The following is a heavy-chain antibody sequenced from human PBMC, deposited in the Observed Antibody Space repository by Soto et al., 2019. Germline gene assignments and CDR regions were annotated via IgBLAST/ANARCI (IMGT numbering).Heavy chain of an antibody. CDR2: IYHSGST. D-gene: IGHD6-13*01. CDR3: ARRTGYTNSWFFDY. Sequence: QVQLQESGPGLVKPSGTLSLTCAVSGDSISSNKWWSWVRQPPGKGLGWIGEIYHSGSTNYNPSLKSRVTISVDKSKNLFSLKLSSVTAADTAVYYCARRTGYTNSWFFDYWGQGTLVTVSS. V-gene: IGHV4-4*02. CDR1: GDSISSNKW. J-gene: IGHJ4*02.